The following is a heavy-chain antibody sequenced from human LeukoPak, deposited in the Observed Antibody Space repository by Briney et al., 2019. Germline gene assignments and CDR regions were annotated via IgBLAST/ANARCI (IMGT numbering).Heavy chain of an antibody. CDR1: GLTFSSSW. J-gene: IGHJ4*02. CDR2: INPDGNKK. Sequence: GGSLRLSCAVSGLTFSSSWMDWVRQAPGKGLVWVASINPDGNKKYSADSVKGRFTISRDNAENSLYLQMNSLRVEDTAFYYCARDLAYSRLDYWGQGMLVTVSS. D-gene: IGHD5-18*01. CDR3: ARDLAYSRLDY. V-gene: IGHV3-7*01.